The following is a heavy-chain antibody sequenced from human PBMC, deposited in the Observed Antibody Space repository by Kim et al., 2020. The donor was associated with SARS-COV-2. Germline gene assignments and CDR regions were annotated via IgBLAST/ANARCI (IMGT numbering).Heavy chain of an antibody. D-gene: IGHD6-19*01. Sequence: QGRVTITRDTSASIAYMELSSLKSEDTAVYYCAREGQWLVCETPSFGMDVWGQGTTVTVSS. J-gene: IGHJ6*02. CDR3: AREGQWLVCETPSFGMDV. V-gene: IGHV1-3*01.